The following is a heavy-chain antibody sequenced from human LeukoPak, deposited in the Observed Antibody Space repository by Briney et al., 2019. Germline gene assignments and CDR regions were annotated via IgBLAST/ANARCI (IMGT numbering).Heavy chain of an antibody. CDR1: GFTFSDHY. Sequence: GGSLRLSCAASGFTFSDHYMDWVRQAPGRGLEWVGRVRNKANSYITMYAASVKGRFTISRNDSENSLYLQMNSLKTEDTAVYYCGRIRGSYLHWYFDLWGRGTLVTVSS. V-gene: IGHV3-72*01. CDR3: GRIRGSYLHWYFDL. D-gene: IGHD1-26*01. CDR2: VRNKANSYIT. J-gene: IGHJ2*01.